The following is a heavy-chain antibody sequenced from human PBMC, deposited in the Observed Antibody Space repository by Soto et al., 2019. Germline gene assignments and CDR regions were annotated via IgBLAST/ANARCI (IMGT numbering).Heavy chain of an antibody. D-gene: IGHD6-13*01. Sequence: QVQLVQSGAEVKKPGASVKVSCQAFGYTFTNHEISWVRQAAGQGLEWMGWINPSSGITGYAQKFQGRVAKTRDTSITTAYMELSSLRSEDTAVYYCARGQSWTDSWGQGTLVTVSS. CDR1: GYTFTNHE. V-gene: IGHV1-8*01. J-gene: IGHJ4*02. CDR2: INPSSGIT. CDR3: ARGQSWTDS.